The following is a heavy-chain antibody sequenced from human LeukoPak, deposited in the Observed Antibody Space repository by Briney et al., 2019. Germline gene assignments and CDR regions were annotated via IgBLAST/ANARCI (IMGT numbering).Heavy chain of an antibody. J-gene: IGHJ6*02. Sequence: GGSLRFSCAASGFTFSSYAMSWVRQAPGRGLEWVSAISGSGGSTYYADSVKGRFTISRNNSKNTLYLQMNSLRAEDTAVYYCAKEWYYYGSGRDPYYYYGMDVWGQGTTVTVSS. CDR3: AKEWYYYGSGRDPYYYYGMDV. V-gene: IGHV3-23*01. D-gene: IGHD3-10*01. CDR1: GFTFSSYA. CDR2: ISGSGGST.